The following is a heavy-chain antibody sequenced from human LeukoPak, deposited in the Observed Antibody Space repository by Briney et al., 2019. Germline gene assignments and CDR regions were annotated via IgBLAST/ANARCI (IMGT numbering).Heavy chain of an antibody. CDR1: GGTFSSYA. CDR2: IIPILGIA. D-gene: IGHD6-13*01. V-gene: IGHV1-69*04. CDR3: ASNSLGIAAAGVSPLSQPEYFQH. J-gene: IGHJ1*01. Sequence: GASVKVSCKASGGTFSSYAISWVRQAPGQGLEWMGRIIPILGIANYAQKFQGRVTITADKSTSTAYMELSSLRSEDTAVYYCASNSLGIAAAGVSPLSQPEYFQHWGQGTLVTVSS.